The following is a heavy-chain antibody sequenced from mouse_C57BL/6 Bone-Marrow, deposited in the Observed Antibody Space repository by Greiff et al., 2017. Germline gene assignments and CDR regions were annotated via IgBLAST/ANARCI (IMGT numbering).Heavy chain of an antibody. CDR2: IYPGDGDT. V-gene: IGHV1-82*01. D-gene: IGHD1-1*01. J-gene: IGHJ2*01. CDR1: GYAFSRSW. CDR3: AGYGSSYYFDY. Sequence: VQLVESGPELVKPGASVKISCKASGYAFSRSWMNWVKQRPGKGLEWIGRIYPGDGDTNYNGKFKGKATLTADKSSSTAYMQLSSLTSEDSAVYFCAGYGSSYYFDYWGQGTTLTVSS.